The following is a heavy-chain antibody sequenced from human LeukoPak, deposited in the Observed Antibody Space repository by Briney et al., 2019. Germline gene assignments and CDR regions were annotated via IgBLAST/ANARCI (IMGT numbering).Heavy chain of an antibody. D-gene: IGHD2-2*01. J-gene: IGHJ5*02. V-gene: IGHV4-59*01. CDR1: GGSISSDY. CDR3: ARAPIPAAKFDP. Sequence: SETLSLICSVSGGSISSDYWSWIRQPPGKGLEWIGYIYYNGNNIYSPSLKSRVTISIDTSKSQFSLQLRSVTAADTAVYYCARAPIPAAKFDPWGQGTLVTVSS. CDR2: IYYNGNN.